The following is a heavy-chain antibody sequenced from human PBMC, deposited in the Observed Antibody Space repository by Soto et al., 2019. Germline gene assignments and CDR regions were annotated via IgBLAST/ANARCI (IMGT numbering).Heavy chain of an antibody. CDR2: ISSSSSYI. CDR1: GFTFSSYS. J-gene: IGHJ4*02. V-gene: IGHV3-21*01. D-gene: IGHD6-13*01. CDR3: APYQAAGDSVAD. Sequence: EVQLVESGGGLVKPGGSLRLSCAASGFTFSSYSMNWVRQAPGKGLEWVSSISSSSSYIYYADSVKGRFTISRDNAKNSLYLQMNSLRAEDTAVYYCAPYQAAGDSVADWGQGTLVTVSS.